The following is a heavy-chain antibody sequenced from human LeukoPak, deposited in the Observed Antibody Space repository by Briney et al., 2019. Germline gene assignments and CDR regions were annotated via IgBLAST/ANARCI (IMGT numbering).Heavy chain of an antibody. CDR3: ARGVRWLQLSYFDY. CDR2: IYYSGST. CDR1: GGSISIGVYY. Sequence: PSETLSLTCPVSGGSISIGVYYCSWIRQHPGKRLEWIGYIYYSGSTYYNPSLKSRVTISVDTSKNQLSLKLSSVTAADTAVYYCARGVRWLQLSYFDYWGQGTLVTVSS. J-gene: IGHJ4*02. V-gene: IGHV4-31*03. D-gene: IGHD5-24*01.